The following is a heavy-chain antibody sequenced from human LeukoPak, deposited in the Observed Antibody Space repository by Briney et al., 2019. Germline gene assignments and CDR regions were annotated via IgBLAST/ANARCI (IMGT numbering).Heavy chain of an antibody. CDR1: GGSISTSRYY. D-gene: IGHD2-15*01. V-gene: IGHV4-39*07. CDR2: IFYSGST. CDR3: ARDRDVDDFDS. J-gene: IGHJ4*01. Sequence: SETLSLTCTVSGGSISTSRYYWGWVRQPPGKGLEWIGNIFYSGSTYYRPSLKSRVTISLDTSRNQFSLKLNSVTAADTAVYYCARDRDVDDFDSWGHGTLVTVSS.